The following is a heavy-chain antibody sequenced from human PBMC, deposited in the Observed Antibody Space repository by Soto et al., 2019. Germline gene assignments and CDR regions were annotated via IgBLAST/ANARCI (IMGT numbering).Heavy chain of an antibody. CDR2: VRSETYGGST. V-gene: IGHV3-49*04. CDR1: GFVFGDYA. Sequence: LRLSCSASGFVFGDYAVTWVRQAPGKGLEWVGVVRSETYGGSTEYAASVKGRFRISRDDSESIAYLQMTSLKTEDTAVYYCTRGRGTSGWYADYWGKGILVTVSS. J-gene: IGHJ4*02. D-gene: IGHD6-13*01. CDR3: TRGRGTSGWYADY.